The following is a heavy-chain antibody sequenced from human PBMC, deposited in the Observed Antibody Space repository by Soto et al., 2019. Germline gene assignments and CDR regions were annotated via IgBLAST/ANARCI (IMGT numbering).Heavy chain of an antibody. CDR3: ARKEQPPYYFDY. CDR2: INHSGST. V-gene: IGHV4-34*01. CDR1: GGSFSGYY. Sequence: SETLSLTCAVYGGSFSGYYWSWIRQPPGKGLEWIGEINHSGSTNYIPSLKSRVTISVDTSKNQFSLKLSSVTAADTAVYYCARKEQPPYYFDYWGQGTLVTVSS. D-gene: IGHD6-13*01. J-gene: IGHJ4*02.